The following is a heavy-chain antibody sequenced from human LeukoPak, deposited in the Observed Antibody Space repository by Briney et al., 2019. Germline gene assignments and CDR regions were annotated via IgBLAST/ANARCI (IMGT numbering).Heavy chain of an antibody. V-gene: IGHV3-23*01. Sequence: GGSLRLSCAASGFTFSSYAMSWVRQAPGKGLEWVSVIRSDGSTNHADSVKGRFTISRDNSKNTLYLQMNNLRAEDTAMYYCAREMYSGMYNDAFDIWGQGTKVTVSS. CDR3: AREMYSGMYNDAFDI. CDR1: GFTFSSYA. CDR2: IRSDGST. J-gene: IGHJ3*02. D-gene: IGHD1-26*01.